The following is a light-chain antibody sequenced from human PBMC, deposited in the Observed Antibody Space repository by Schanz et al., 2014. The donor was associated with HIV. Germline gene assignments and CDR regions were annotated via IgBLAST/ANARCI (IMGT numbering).Light chain of an antibody. CDR3: CSYAGSSTVV. Sequence: QSALTLPASVSGSPGQSITISCTGTSSDVGGYNYVSWYQQHPGKAPKLIIYDVSNRPSGVSNRFSGSKSGNTASLTISGLQAEDEADYYCCSYAGSSTVVFGGGTKLTVL. CDR2: DVS. V-gene: IGLV2-14*03. J-gene: IGLJ2*01. CDR1: SSDVGGYNY.